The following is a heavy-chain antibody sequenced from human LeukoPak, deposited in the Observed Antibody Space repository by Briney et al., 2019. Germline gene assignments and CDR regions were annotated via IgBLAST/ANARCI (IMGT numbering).Heavy chain of an antibody. V-gene: IGHV3-23*01. Sequence: PGGSLRLSCVGSGFTFSPYIVSWVRQAPGKGLQWVSGISSGGTATYYADSVRGRFTISRDDSRNMLYLQMNSLRAEDTATYYCAKGGYIGYNGLFDMWGQGTMVTVSS. CDR2: ISSGGTAT. CDR1: GFTFSPYI. D-gene: IGHD1-1*01. J-gene: IGHJ3*02. CDR3: AKGGYIGYNGLFDM.